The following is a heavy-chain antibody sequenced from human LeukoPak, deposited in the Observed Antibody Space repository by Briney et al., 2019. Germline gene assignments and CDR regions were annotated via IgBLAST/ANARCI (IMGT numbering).Heavy chain of an antibody. CDR2: ISSSGSTI. V-gene: IGHV3-11*04. CDR3: MAESSSPWEGY. D-gene: IGHD6-6*01. CDR1: GFTFSDYY. Sequence: GGSLRLSCAASGFTFSDYYMSWIRQAPGKGLEWVSYISSSGSTIYYADSVKGRFTIPRDNAKNSLYLQMNSLRVEDTAVYYCMAESSSPWEGYWGQGTLVTVSS. J-gene: IGHJ4*02.